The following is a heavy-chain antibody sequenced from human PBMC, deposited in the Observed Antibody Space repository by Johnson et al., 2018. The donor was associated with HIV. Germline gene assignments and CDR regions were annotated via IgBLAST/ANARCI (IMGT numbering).Heavy chain of an antibody. V-gene: IGHV3-66*02. CDR3: AMLFLHAFDI. Sequence: EVQLVESGGGVVQPGGSLRLSCAASGFTVSSNYMSWVRQAPGKGLEWVSIIYSGGSTYYADSVKGRFTISRDNSKNTLYLQMNSLRPEDTAVYYCAMLFLHAFDIWGQGTMVTVSS. D-gene: IGHD3-10*01. CDR1: GFTVSSNY. CDR2: IYSGGST. J-gene: IGHJ3*02.